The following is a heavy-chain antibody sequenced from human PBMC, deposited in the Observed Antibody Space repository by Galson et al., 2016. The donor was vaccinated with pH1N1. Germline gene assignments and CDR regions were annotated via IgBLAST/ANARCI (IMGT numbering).Heavy chain of an antibody. CDR3: ASPPPSSGHLNYYYYMDV. CDR1: EGTLTRYA. J-gene: IGHJ6*03. CDR2: IIPVFGAA. Sequence: SVKVSCKASEGTLTRYAISWVRQAPGQGLEWMGGIIPVFGAATYAQKFQGRVTITADKSADTAYMELSSLRSEDTAVYYCASPPPSSGHLNYYYYMDVWGQGTTVTVS. D-gene: IGHD3-3*01. V-gene: IGHV1-69*06.